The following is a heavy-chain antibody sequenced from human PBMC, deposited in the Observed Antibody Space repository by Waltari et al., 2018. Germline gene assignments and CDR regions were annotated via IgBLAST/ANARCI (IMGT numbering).Heavy chain of an antibody. J-gene: IGHJ6*02. V-gene: IGHV1-46*01. D-gene: IGHD6-13*01. CDR2: INPNAGNT. CDR1: GHTFTEQY. Sequence: QVQLVQSGAEARKPGASVKFSCKAPGHTFTEQYINWVRQAPGQGLEWMGVINPNAGNTNYAEKFQGRVTMTRDTSTSTVYMELSSLESDDTAVYYCARDRQPGRNYYYNGLDVWGQGTTVTVSS. CDR3: ARDRQPGRNYYYNGLDV.